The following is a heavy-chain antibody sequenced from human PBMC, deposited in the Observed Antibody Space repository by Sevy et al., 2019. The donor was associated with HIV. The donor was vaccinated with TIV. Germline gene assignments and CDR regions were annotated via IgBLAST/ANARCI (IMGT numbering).Heavy chain of an antibody. CDR3: AAAYSSSSLNDYYYGMDV. CDR2: ISYDGSNK. D-gene: IGHD6-6*01. Sequence: GGSLRLSCAASGFTFSSYAMHWVRQAPGKGLEWVAVISYDGSNKYYADSVKARFTISRDNSKNTLYLQMNSLRAEDTAVYYCAAAYSSSSLNDYYYGMDVWGQRTTVTVSS. V-gene: IGHV3-30*04. CDR1: GFTFSSYA. J-gene: IGHJ6*02.